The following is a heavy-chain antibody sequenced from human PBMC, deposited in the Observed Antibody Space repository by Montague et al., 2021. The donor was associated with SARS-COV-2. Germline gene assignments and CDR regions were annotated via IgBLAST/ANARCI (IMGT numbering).Heavy chain of an antibody. V-gene: IGHV4-59*11. CDR1: VGSTASHY. CDR2: VYYNGDT. J-gene: IGHJ3*01. CDR3: ARDWAFDP. Sequence: SETLSLTCTVSVGSTASHYWNWIRQSPGKRPEWIGYVYYNGDTKYNPSLQSRVTISIDTSENQFSLRLNSVTAADTAVYFCARDWAFDPWGQGRLVTVSS.